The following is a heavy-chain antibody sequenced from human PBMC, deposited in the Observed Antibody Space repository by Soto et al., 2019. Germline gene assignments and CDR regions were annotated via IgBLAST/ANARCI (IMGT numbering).Heavy chain of an antibody. CDR1: GFTFSSYS. CDR3: ARAAMVRGVSNYYYMDV. CDR2: ISSSSSYI. J-gene: IGHJ6*03. V-gene: IGHV3-21*01. D-gene: IGHD3-10*01. Sequence: EVQLVESGGGLVKPGGSLRLSCAASGFTFSSYSMNWVRQAPGKGLEWVSSISSSSSYIYYADSEKGRFTISRDNAKNSLYLQMNSLRAEDTAVYYCARAAMVRGVSNYYYMDVWGKGTTVTVSS.